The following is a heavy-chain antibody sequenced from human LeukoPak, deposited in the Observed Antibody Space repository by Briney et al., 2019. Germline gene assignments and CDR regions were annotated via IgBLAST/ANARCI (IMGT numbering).Heavy chain of an antibody. Sequence: SETLSLTCAVSGGSISSDYWNWIRQPPGKGLEWIGSIYYSGNTYYNPSLKSRVTIPVDTPNNQFSLILSSVTAADTAVYYCARSGLGSSGYYRGNWFDPWGQGTLVTVSS. V-gene: IGHV4-59*05. D-gene: IGHD3-22*01. CDR1: GGSISSDY. CDR3: ARSGLGSSGYYRGNWFDP. J-gene: IGHJ5*02. CDR2: IYYSGNT.